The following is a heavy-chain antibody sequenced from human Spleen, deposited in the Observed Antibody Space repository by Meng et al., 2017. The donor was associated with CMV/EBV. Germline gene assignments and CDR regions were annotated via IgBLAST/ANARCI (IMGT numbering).Heavy chain of an antibody. Sequence: SVKVSCKASGGTFSSYVFSWVRLAPGQGLQWMGGTVPVFGSPNYARKFQGRVTVTSDESTNTVYMELSSLRLEDTAVYYCARGPYCSRTDCSHAQYFHYWGQGTLVTVSS. J-gene: IGHJ1*01. CDR3: ARGPYCSRTDCSHAQYFHY. CDR2: TVPVFGSP. CDR1: GGTFSSYV. D-gene: IGHD2-2*01. V-gene: IGHV1-69*13.